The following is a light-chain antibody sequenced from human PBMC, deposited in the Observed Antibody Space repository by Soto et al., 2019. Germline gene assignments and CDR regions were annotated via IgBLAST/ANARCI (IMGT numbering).Light chain of an antibody. J-gene: IGLJ1*01. CDR1: SSDVGGYNY. CDR3: CSYAGSYKGYV. Sequence: QSVPTQPRSVSGSPGQSVTISCTGTSSDVGGYNYVSWYQQHPGKAPKLMIYDVSKRPSGVPDRFSGSKSGNTASLTISGLQAEDEADYYCCSYAGSYKGYVFGTGTKVTVL. CDR2: DVS. V-gene: IGLV2-11*01.